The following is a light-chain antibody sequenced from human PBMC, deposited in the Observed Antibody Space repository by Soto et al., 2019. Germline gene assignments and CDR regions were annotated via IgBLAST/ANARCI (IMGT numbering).Light chain of an antibody. CDR3: QQCGSSPWT. Sequence: EIVLTQSPGTLSLSPGERATLSCRASQSVSSYYLAWYQQKPGQAPRLLIYAASSRATGIPDRFSGGRSGTDFTLTISRLEPEDFGVYYCQQCGSSPWTFGQGTQVEIK. CDR2: AAS. J-gene: IGKJ1*01. CDR1: QSVSSYY. V-gene: IGKV3-20*01.